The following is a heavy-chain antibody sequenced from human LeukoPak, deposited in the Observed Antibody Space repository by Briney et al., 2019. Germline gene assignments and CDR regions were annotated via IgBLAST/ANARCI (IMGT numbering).Heavy chain of an antibody. V-gene: IGHV4-39*01. D-gene: IGHD1-26*01. Sequence: SETLSLTCTVSGASISGSGYYWGWIRQPPGKGLEWIGSIYSSGSTYYNASLQSRVTISIETSKNQISLRLNPVTAADTAMYYCAKSGGYGLIDYWGQGTLVTVSS. CDR2: IYSSGST. CDR1: GASISGSGYY. CDR3: AKSGGYGLIDY. J-gene: IGHJ4*02.